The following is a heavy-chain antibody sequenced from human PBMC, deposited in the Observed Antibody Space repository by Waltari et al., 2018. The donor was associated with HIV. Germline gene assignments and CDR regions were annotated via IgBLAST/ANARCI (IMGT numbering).Heavy chain of an antibody. D-gene: IGHD3-10*01. CDR3: ARAEYYGSGSPYYFDY. V-gene: IGHV3-13*01. Sequence: EVQLVESGGGLVQPGGSLRLSCAASGFTFSSYDMHWVRQATGKGLEWVSAIGTAGDTYLPGSVKGRFTISRENAKNSLYLQMNRLRAGDTAVYYCARAEYYGSGSPYYFDYWGQGTLVTVSS. CDR1: GFTFSSYD. CDR2: IGTAGDT. J-gene: IGHJ4*02.